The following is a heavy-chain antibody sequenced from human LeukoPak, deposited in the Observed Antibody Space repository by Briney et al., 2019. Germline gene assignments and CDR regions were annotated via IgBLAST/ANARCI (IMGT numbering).Heavy chain of an antibody. CDR1: GFSLSTSGVG. J-gene: IGHJ4*02. CDR3: AVVPAAQSHTPFDY. D-gene: IGHD2-2*01. Sequence: SGPTLVNPTQTLTLTCTFSGFSLSTSGVGVGWIRQPPGKALEWLALIYWNDDKRYSPSLKSRLTTTKDTSKNQVVLTMTNMDPVDTATYYCAVVPAAQSHTPFDYWGQGTLVTVSS. CDR2: IYWNDDK. V-gene: IGHV2-5*01.